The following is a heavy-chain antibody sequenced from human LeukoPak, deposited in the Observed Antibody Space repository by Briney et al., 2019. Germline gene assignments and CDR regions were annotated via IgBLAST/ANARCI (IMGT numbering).Heavy chain of an antibody. CDR3: ARWAVVGATKGFDY. Sequence: SETLSLTCTVSGGSISSYYWSWIRQPPGKGLECIGYMYYGGSANYNPSLKSRVTISVDTSKNQFSLKLSSVTAADTAVYYCARWAVVGATKGFDYWGQGTLVTVSP. J-gene: IGHJ4*02. CDR1: GGSISSYY. V-gene: IGHV4-59*01. CDR2: MYYGGSA. D-gene: IGHD1-26*01.